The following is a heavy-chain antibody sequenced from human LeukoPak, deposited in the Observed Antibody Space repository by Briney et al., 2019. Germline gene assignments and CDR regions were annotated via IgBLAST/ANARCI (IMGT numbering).Heavy chain of an antibody. J-gene: IGHJ3*02. Sequence: PGGSLRLSCAASGFTFSSYWMHWVRQAPGKGLVWVSRINSDGSSTSYADSVKGRFTISRDNAKNTLYLQMNSPRAEDTAVYFCAVPASSWYPDDAFDIWGQGTMVTVSS. V-gene: IGHV3-74*01. CDR3: AVPASSWYPDDAFDI. D-gene: IGHD6-13*01. CDR1: GFTFSSYW. CDR2: INSDGSST.